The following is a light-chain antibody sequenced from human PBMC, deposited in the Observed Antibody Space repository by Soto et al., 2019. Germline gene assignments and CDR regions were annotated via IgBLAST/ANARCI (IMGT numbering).Light chain of an antibody. CDR1: QSVRNG. V-gene: IGKV3-15*01. CDR2: DAS. Sequence: EVVMTQSPATLSVSPGERATLSCRSSQSVRNGLAWYQQKPGQPPRLLIYDASTRATDIPARFSGSGFGTEFTLTISSLQSEDFAVYYCEHYAIRPPVTFGQGTRLDIE. CDR3: EHYAIRPPVT. J-gene: IGKJ5*01.